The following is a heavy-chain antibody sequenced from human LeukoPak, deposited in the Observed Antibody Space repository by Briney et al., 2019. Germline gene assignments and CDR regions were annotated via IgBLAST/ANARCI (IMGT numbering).Heavy chain of an antibody. CDR3: ARDRASGSFYGYFDY. D-gene: IGHD1-26*01. V-gene: IGHV3-30*02. CDR1: GFTFSSYG. CDR2: IRYDGSNK. J-gene: IGHJ4*02. Sequence: GGSLRLSCAASGFTFSSYGMHWVRQAPGKGLEWVAFIRYDGSNKYYADSVKGRFTISRDNSKNTLYLQMDSLRAEDTAVYYCARDRASGSFYGYFDYWGQGTLVTVSS.